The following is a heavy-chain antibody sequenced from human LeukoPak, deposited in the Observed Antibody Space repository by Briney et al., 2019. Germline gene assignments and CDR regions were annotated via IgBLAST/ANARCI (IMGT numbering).Heavy chain of an antibody. CDR3: ARGGSVSYYFDY. CDR1: GFIFSTYE. V-gene: IGHV3-48*03. J-gene: IGHJ4*02. D-gene: IGHD1-26*01. CDR2: ISTSGTTI. Sequence: PGGSLRLSCAASGFIFSTYEMNWVRQAPGKGLAWVSYISTSGTTIHYADSVKGRFTISRDNPKNSLHLQMNSLRAEDTAVYYCARGGSVSYYFDYWGQGTLVTVSS.